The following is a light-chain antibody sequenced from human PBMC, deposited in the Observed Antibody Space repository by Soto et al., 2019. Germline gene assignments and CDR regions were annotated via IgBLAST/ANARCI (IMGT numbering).Light chain of an antibody. J-gene: IGKJ4*01. CDR1: QGISTY. CDR3: QKYNSAHLT. Sequence: DIPMTQSPSSLSASVGDRVTITCRASQGISTYLAWNQQKPGKVPKLLIYAASTLQSGVPSRFSGSGSGTDFTLTISSLQPEDVATYYCQKYNSAHLTFGGGTKVEIK. V-gene: IGKV1-27*01. CDR2: AAS.